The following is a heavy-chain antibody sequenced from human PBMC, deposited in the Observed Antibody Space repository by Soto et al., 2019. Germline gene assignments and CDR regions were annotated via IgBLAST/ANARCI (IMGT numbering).Heavy chain of an antibody. Sequence: QITLKESGPTLVKPTQTLTLTCTFSGFSLSTSGVGVGWIRQPPGKALEWLALIYWDDDKRYSPSLKSRLTIPKDPSKNQVVLTMTNMDPVDTATYYCARSHYYVSSGPQLGFDYWGQGTLVTVSS. V-gene: IGHV2-5*02. CDR1: GFSLSTSGVG. J-gene: IGHJ4*02. CDR3: ARSHYYVSSGPQLGFDY. CDR2: IYWDDDK. D-gene: IGHD3-22*01.